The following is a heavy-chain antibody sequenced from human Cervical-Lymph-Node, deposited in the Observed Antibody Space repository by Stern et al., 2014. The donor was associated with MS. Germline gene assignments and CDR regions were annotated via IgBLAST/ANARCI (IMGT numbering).Heavy chain of an antibody. CDR3: ARGSDT. J-gene: IGHJ5*02. Sequence: VQLVQSGGGLVQPGGSLRLSCAASGFTFSSYWMNWVRLAPGPGREWVANIKVYGSGTYYLASVMARFTISRDNAKNSLYLQMNSLRAEDTAVYYCARGSDTWGRGTLVTVSS. V-gene: IGHV3-7*01. CDR2: IKVYGSGT. D-gene: IGHD2-15*01. CDR1: GFTFSSYW.